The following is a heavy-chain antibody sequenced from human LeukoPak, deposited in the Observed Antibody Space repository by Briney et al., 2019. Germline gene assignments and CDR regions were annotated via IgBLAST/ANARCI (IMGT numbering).Heavy chain of an antibody. CDR3: ARGAPRWLQYGYASVYKFDY. J-gene: IGHJ4*02. CDR1: GGSVSSGSYY. V-gene: IGHV4-39*07. CDR2: INHSGST. D-gene: IGHD5-24*01. Sequence: PSETLSLTCTVSGGSVSSGSYYWSWIRQPPGKGLEWIGEINHSGSTNYNPSLKSRVTISVDTSKNQFSLKLSSVTAADTAVYYCARGAPRWLQYGYASVYKFDYWGQGTLVTVSS.